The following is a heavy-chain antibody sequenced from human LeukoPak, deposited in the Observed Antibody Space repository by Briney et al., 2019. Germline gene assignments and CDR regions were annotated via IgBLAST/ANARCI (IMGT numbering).Heavy chain of an antibody. V-gene: IGHV4-30-4*08. Sequence: SETLSLTCTVSGGSISSGDYYWSWIRQPPGKGLEWIGYIHYSGSTYYNPSLKSRVTISVDTSKNQFSLKLSSVTAADTAVYYCARVSVRDYDFWSGYYNYWGQGTLVTVSS. D-gene: IGHD3-3*01. J-gene: IGHJ4*02. CDR1: GGSISSGDYY. CDR3: ARVSVRDYDFWSGYYNY. CDR2: IHYSGST.